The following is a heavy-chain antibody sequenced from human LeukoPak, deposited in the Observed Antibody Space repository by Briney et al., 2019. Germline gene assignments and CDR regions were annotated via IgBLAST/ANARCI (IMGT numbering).Heavy chain of an antibody. CDR1: GFTFSSYG. V-gene: IGHV3-30*02. J-gene: IGHJ4*02. Sequence: PGGSLRLSCAASGFTFSSYGMHWVRQAPGKGLEWVAFIRYDGSKKYYADSVKSRFTISRDNSKNTLYLQMNSLRVEDTAVYYCAKESGQGDDYWGQGTLVTVSS. CDR2: IRYDGSKK. D-gene: IGHD6-25*01. CDR3: AKESGQGDDY.